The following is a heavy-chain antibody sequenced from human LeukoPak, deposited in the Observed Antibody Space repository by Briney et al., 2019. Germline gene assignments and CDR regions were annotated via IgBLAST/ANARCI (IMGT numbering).Heavy chain of an antibody. CDR2: IIPIFDTV. V-gene: IGHV1-69*05. J-gene: IGHJ4*02. CDR1: GGTFSSYA. D-gene: IGHD5-18*01. CDR3: ARSGLGRYRSGRMGGFVY. Sequence: TVKVSCKASGGTFSSYAISWVRQAPGQGLEWMGRIIPIFDTVNYAQKFQGRVTITTDESTSTAYMELSSLRSEDTAVYYCARSGLGRYRSGRMGGFVYWGQGTLVTVSS.